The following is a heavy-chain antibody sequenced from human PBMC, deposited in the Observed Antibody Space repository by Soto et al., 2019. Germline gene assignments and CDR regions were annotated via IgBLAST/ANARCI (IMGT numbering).Heavy chain of an antibody. Sequence: QVQLEESGGGLVKPGQSLRLSCATSGFIFSDYYMAWIRQAPGKGLEWIGYINNGGDIVHYSDAVRGRFRISRDNTKMSLYLQMTSLRAEDTAIYYCAREGVTNYTDYYFDLWGHGALVTVSS. CDR1: GFIFSDYY. CDR3: AREGVTNYTDYYFDL. V-gene: IGHV3-11*01. J-gene: IGHJ4*01. CDR2: INNGGDIV. D-gene: IGHD4-4*01.